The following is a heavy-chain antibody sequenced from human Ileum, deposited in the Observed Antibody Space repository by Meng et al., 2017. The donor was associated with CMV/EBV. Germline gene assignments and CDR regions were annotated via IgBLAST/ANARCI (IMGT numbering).Heavy chain of an antibody. D-gene: IGHD2-15*01. Sequence: GESLKISCEASGFSFNHYAMHWVRQAPGKGLEWVAVISYDGDTKYYAASVKGRFTSSRDNSKNTLFLHMNRLRADDSAVYYCARDLLNVPSILYHYYGMDVWGQGTTVTVSS. J-gene: IGHJ6*02. V-gene: IGHV3-30-3*01. CDR3: ARDLLNVPSILYHYYGMDV. CDR2: ISYDGDTK. CDR1: GFSFNHYA.